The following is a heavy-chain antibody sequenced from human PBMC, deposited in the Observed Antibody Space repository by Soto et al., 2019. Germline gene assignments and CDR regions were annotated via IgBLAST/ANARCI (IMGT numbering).Heavy chain of an antibody. J-gene: IGHJ4*02. CDR1: VNTFTDND. D-gene: IGHD1-26*01. Sequence: AAVKPSCKAPVNTFTDNDMHSGRQAPAQGPEWKRWINPNSGGTNYAQKFQGRVTMTRDTSISTDSMELSRLRSDDTAVSYCAECLGGSYLYDFRGQGTPVTGSA. V-gene: IGHV1-2*02. CDR3: AECLGGSYLYDF. CDR2: INPNSGGT.